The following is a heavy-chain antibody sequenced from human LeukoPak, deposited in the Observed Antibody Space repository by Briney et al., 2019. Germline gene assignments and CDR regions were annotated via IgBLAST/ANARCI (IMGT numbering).Heavy chain of an antibody. CDR2: ISSDGGST. V-gene: IGHV3-64*01. J-gene: IGHJ2*01. CDR1: GFIFSNYA. CDR3: ARGRQGAKTRYFDL. Sequence: GESLRLSCAASGFIFSNYAMHWVRQGPGKGLECISTISSDGGSTYYANSVKGRFTISRDNSKNTLYLQMGSLRAEDMAVYYGARGRQGAKTRYFDLWGRGTRVTVSS. D-gene: IGHD1-26*01.